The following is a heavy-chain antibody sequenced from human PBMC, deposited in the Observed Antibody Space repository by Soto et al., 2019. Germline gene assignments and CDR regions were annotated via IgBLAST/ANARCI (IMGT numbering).Heavy chain of an antibody. CDR2: IYPGDSRT. V-gene: IGHV5-51*01. Sequence: PGESLKISCKGFDYTFAAYWIGWVRQMPGKGLEWMGVIYPGDSRTRYSPPFQGQVTISADKSISTAYLQWRSLKASDTALYYCATRRLLSPESSPWGPGTLVTVS. CDR1: DYTFAAYW. J-gene: IGHJ5*02. CDR3: ATRRLLSPESSP. D-gene: IGHD3-10*01.